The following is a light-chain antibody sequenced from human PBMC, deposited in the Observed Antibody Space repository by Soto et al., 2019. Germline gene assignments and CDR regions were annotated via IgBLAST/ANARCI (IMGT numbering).Light chain of an antibody. CDR2: DNN. Sequence: QSVLTQPPSVSAAPGQKVTISCSGSSFNIGSNSVSWYQQLPGTAPKLLICDNNKRPSGIPDRFSGSKSGTSATLGITGLQTGDEADYYCETWDDNLSAGVFGGGTKLTVL. V-gene: IGLV1-51*01. CDR1: SFNIGSNS. CDR3: ETWDDNLSAGV. J-gene: IGLJ2*01.